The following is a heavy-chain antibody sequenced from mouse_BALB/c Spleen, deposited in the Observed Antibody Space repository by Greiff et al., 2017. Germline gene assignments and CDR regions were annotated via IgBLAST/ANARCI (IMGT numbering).Heavy chain of an antibody. CDR3: ARLGDGYYVDYYAMDY. D-gene: IGHD2-3*01. Sequence: EVHLVESGGDLVKPGGSLKLSCAASGFTFSSYGMSWVRQTPDKRLEWVATISSGGSYTYYPDSVKGRFTISRDNPKNTLFLQMTSLRSEDTAMYYCARLGDGYYVDYYAMDYWGQGTSVTVSS. CDR1: GFTFSSYG. V-gene: IGHV5-6*01. J-gene: IGHJ4*01. CDR2: ISSGGSYT.